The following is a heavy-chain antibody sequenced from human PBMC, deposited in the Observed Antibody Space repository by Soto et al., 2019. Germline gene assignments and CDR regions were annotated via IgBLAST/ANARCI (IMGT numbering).Heavy chain of an antibody. D-gene: IGHD2-15*01. Sequence: SETLSLTCTVSGGSISSYYWSWIRQPPGKGLEWIGYIYYSGSTNYNPSLKSRVTISVDTSKNQFSLKLSSVTAADTAVYYCASQTRGVAAKYFDYWGQGTLVTVSS. J-gene: IGHJ4*02. V-gene: IGHV4-59*01. CDR2: IYYSGST. CDR1: GGSISSYY. CDR3: ASQTRGVAAKYFDY.